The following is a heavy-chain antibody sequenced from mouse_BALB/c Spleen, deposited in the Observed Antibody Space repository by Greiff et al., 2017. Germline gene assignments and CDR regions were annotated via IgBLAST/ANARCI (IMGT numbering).Heavy chain of an antibody. CDR2: IYPGGGYT. CDR3: ARTYYYGSSYVGYAMDY. D-gene: IGHD1-1*01. V-gene: IGHV1-63*02. Sequence: QVQLQQSGAELVRPGTSVKISCKASGYTFTNYWLGWVKQRPGHGLEWIGDIYPGGGYTNYNEKFKGKATLTADTSSSTAYMQLSSLTSEDSAVYFCARTYYYGSSYVGYAMDYWGQGTSVTVSS. J-gene: IGHJ4*01. CDR1: GYTFTNYW.